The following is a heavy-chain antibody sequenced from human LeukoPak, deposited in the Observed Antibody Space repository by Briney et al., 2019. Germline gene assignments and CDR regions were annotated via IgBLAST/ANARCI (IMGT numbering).Heavy chain of an antibody. D-gene: IGHD1-26*01. CDR3: ARVSKAGSTWGPSLFDY. CDR2: INQDGSEK. V-gene: IGHV3-7*01. CDR1: GFTFSSYW. J-gene: IGHJ4*02. Sequence: PGGSLRLSCAASGFTFSSYWMTWVRQAPGKGLEWVANINQDGSEKYYVDSVKGRFTVSRDNAKNSVYLQMNSLRAEDTALYYCARVSKAGSTWGPSLFDYWGQGTLVTVSS.